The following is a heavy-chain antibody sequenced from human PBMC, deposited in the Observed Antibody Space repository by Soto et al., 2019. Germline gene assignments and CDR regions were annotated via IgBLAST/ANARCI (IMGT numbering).Heavy chain of an antibody. CDR3: ARRLTTTVTAMGY. D-gene: IGHD2-21*02. CDR1: GFTFSSFA. Sequence: GGSLRLSCKGSGFTFSSFAIQWVRQAPGKGLAWVAAISDDGTNKYTADSVKGRFTISRDNSRNTVYLQVNSLRIEDTAVYYCARRLTTTVTAMGYWGQGTPVTVSS. CDR2: ISDDGTNK. V-gene: IGHV3-30*04. J-gene: IGHJ4*02.